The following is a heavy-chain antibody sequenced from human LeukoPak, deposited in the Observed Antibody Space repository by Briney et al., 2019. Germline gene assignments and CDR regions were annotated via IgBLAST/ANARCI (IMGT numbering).Heavy chain of an antibody. J-gene: IGHJ6*03. V-gene: IGHV4-4*07. CDR1: GDPIISYY. CDR2: IYTSGST. Sequence: SETLSLTCTVSGDPIISYYWTWIRQPAGKGLEWIGRIYTSGSTHYNPSLKSRITMSVDTSKNQFFLSLSSVTAADTAVYYCARFPGSAEYRHYYYMDVWGKGTTVTVSS. CDR3: ARFPGSAEYRHYYYMDV. D-gene: IGHD2-15*01.